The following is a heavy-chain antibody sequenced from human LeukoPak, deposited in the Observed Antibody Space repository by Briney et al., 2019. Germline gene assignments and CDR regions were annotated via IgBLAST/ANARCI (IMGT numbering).Heavy chain of an antibody. Sequence: GASVKVSCTASGYTFTSYYMHWVRQAPGQGLEWMGIINPSGGSTSYAQKFQGRVTMTRDTSTSTVYMELSSLRSEDTAVYYCARASKTDYDFWSGYYGPSAFDIWGQGTMVTVSS. CDR1: GYTFTSYY. V-gene: IGHV1-46*01. CDR2: INPSGGST. J-gene: IGHJ3*02. D-gene: IGHD3-3*01. CDR3: ARASKTDYDFWSGYYGPSAFDI.